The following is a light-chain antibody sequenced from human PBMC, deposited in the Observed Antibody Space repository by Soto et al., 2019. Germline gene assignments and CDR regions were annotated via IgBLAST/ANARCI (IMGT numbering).Light chain of an antibody. J-gene: IGLJ3*02. V-gene: IGLV1-51*01. CDR2: DNN. CDR1: RSNFGSNY. CDR3: GTWDSSLSGGPSCV. Sequence: QSVLTQPPSVSAAPGQKVTISCSGSRSNFGSNYVSWYQQVPGTAPTLLIYDNNKRPSGIPDRFSGSKSCTSATLGITGLQTGDDADYYGGTWDSSLSGGPSCVFGGGTKLTVL.